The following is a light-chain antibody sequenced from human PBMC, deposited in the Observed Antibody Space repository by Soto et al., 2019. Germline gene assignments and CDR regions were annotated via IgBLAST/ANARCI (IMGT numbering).Light chain of an antibody. CDR2: EVT. Sequence: QSALTQPASVSGSPGQSITISCTGSGSDVGASNYVSWYQQHPGKAPNLMIFEVTNRPSRVSDRFSGSKSGNTASLTISSLQAEDEADYYCSSYTSSSTPVVFGGGTKLTVL. V-gene: IGLV2-14*01. J-gene: IGLJ2*01. CDR1: GSDVGASNY. CDR3: SSYTSSSTPVV.